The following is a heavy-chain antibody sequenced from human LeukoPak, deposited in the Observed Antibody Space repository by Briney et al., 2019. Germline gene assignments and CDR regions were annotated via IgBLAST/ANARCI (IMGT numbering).Heavy chain of an antibody. CDR3: ARSPAPTRSSWLYFDF. CDR2: INPSGGST. Sequence: ASVKVSCKASGYTFTTYYMHWVRQAPGQGLEWIGIINPSGGSTNYAQKFQGRVTMTWDTSTSTVYMELSSLRSEDTAVYYCARSPAPTRSSWLYFDFWGQGTLVTVSS. D-gene: IGHD6-13*01. J-gene: IGHJ4*02. CDR1: GYTFTTYY. V-gene: IGHV1-46*01.